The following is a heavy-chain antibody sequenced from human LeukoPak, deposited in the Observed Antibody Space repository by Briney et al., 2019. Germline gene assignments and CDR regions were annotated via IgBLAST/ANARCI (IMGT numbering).Heavy chain of an antibody. Sequence: GGSLRLSCTASGFSFSSYSMNWVRQAPGKGLEWASHISSLSRIYYADSVRGRCTISRDNAKNSLYLQMNSLRDEDTAVYYCAREYWALDIWGQGTMVTVSS. J-gene: IGHJ3*02. CDR1: GFSFSSYS. CDR2: ISSLSRI. CDR3: AREYWALDI. D-gene: IGHD2-8*02. V-gene: IGHV3-48*02.